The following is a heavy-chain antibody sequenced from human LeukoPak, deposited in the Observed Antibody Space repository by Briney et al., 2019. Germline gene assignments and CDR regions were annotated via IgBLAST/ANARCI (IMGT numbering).Heavy chain of an antibody. CDR2: ISWDGGST. J-gene: IGHJ4*02. CDR3: ARDLKGIRDGYKLLY. V-gene: IGHV3-43*01. Sequence: PGGSLRLSCAASGFTFDDYTMNWVRQAPGKGLEWVSLISWDGGSTYYADSVKGRFTISRDNAKNSLYLQMNSLRAEDTALYYCARDLKGIRDGYKLLYWGQGTPVTVSS. D-gene: IGHD5-24*01. CDR1: GFTFDDYT.